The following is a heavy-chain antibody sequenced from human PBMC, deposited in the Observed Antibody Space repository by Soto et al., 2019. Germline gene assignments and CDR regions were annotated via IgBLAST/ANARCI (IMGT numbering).Heavy chain of an antibody. V-gene: IGHV3-48*02. CDR1: GLPFTSYS. Sequence: PGGSLRLSCAASGLPFTSYSMNWVLQAPGKGLEWVSFISSSSSTIYYADSVKGRFTISRDNAKNSLYLQMNSLRDEDTAVYYCARDRGYTYGFDFWGQGALVTVSS. D-gene: IGHD5-18*01. CDR2: ISSSSSTI. J-gene: IGHJ4*02. CDR3: ARDRGYTYGFDF.